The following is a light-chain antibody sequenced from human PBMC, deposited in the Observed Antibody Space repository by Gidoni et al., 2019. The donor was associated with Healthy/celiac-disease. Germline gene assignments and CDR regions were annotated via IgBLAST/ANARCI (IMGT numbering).Light chain of an antibody. Sequence: GERATINCKSSQSVLYSSNNKNYLAWYQQKPGQPPKLLIYWASTRDSGVPDRFSGSGSGTDFTLTISSLQAEDVAVYYCQQYYSTPRTFGQGTKVEIK. V-gene: IGKV4-1*01. CDR1: QSVLYSSNNKNY. J-gene: IGKJ1*01. CDR2: WAS. CDR3: QQYYSTPRT.